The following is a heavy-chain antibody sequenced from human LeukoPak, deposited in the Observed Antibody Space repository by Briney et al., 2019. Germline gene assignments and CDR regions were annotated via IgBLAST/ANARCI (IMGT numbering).Heavy chain of an antibody. V-gene: IGHV1-2*02. CDR2: INPNSGGT. D-gene: IGHD3-10*01. J-gene: IGHJ4*02. Sequence: ASVKVSCKASGYTFTGYYMHWVRQAPGQGLEWMGWINPNSGGTNYAQKFQGRVTMTRDTSISTAYMELSRLRSDDTAVYYCARYAYGTRPFDYWGQGTLVTVSS. CDR3: ARYAYGTRPFDY. CDR1: GYTFTGYY.